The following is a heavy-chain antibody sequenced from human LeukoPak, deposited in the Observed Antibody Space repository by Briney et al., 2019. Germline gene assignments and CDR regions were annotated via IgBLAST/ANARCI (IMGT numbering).Heavy chain of an antibody. J-gene: IGHJ2*01. CDR1: GGSISSGDYY. CDR2: TYYSGST. D-gene: IGHD3-3*01. Sequence: TLSLTCTVSGGSISSGDYYWSWIRQPPGKGLEWIGYTYYSGSTYYNPSLKSRVTISVDTSKNQFSLKLSSVTAADTAVYYCARREWLRSYWYFDLWGRGTLVTVSS. V-gene: IGHV4-30-4*01. CDR3: ARREWLRSYWYFDL.